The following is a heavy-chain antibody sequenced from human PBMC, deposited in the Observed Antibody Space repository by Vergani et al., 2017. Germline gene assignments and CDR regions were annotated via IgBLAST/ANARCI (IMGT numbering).Heavy chain of an antibody. CDR1: GDSISSNNC. CDR3: ATIGYRRWGYYFDY. D-gene: IGHD2-2*02. V-gene: IGHV4-4*03. CDR2: ICHTEDT. Sequence: QVQLQESGPGLVKPPGTLSLTCAVSGDSISSNNCWTWVRQPPGKGLEWIGEICHTEDTKYSPSLKSRVTVSVDESRNLFSLRLNSVTAADTAVYYCATIGYRRWGYYFDYCGQGTLVTVSS. J-gene: IGHJ4*02.